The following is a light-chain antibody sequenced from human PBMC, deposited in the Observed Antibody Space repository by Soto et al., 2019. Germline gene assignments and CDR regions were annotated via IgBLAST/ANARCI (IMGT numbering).Light chain of an antibody. CDR3: LQYSNGPRT. CDR2: GAT. Sequence: ETVMTQSPATLSVSPGEGATLSCRASQSVGSSLAWYQHKPGQAPRLLIYGATTRATGIPARFSGSGYGAEFTLTINSLQSEDFALYYCLQYSNGPRTFXQGTKLDIK. CDR1: QSVGSS. V-gene: IGKV3-15*01. J-gene: IGKJ1*01.